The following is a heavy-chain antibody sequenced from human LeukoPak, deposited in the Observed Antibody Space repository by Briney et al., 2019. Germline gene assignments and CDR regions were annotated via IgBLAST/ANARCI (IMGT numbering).Heavy chain of an antibody. Sequence: SQTLSLTCTVSGGSISSGDYYWSWIRQPPGKGLEWIGYIYYSGSTYYNPSLKSRVTISVDTSKNQFSLKLSSVTAADTAVYYCARYFRGGVVTHYYCYYGMDVWGQGTTVTVSS. CDR2: IYYSGST. CDR1: GGSISSGDYY. CDR3: ARYFRGGVVTHYYCYYGMDV. J-gene: IGHJ6*02. D-gene: IGHD3-3*01. V-gene: IGHV4-30-4*01.